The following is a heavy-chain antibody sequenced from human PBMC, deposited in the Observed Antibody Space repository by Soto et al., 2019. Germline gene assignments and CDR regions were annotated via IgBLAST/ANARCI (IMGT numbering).Heavy chain of an antibody. CDR1: GFSLTSGVG. CDR3: AHIDPEIVTVGGHGGFDY. Sequence: QITLKESGPTLVRPPQTLTLTCTFSGFSLTSGVGVGWIRQPPGKALEWLALIYWDADKRYSPSLKNRLTITTDTSKNQVVLTMTNVGTVDTATYFCAHIDPEIVTVGGHGGFDYWGQGTLVTVSS. J-gene: IGHJ4*02. CDR2: IYWDADK. D-gene: IGHD5-12*01. V-gene: IGHV2-5*02.